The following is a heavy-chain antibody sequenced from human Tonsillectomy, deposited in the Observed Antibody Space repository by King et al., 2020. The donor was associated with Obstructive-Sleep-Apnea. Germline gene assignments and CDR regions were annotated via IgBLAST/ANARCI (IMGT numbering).Heavy chain of an antibody. CDR1: GGSFSGYY. CDR2: INHSGST. CDR3: ARAKGYCSSTSCYPREFDP. V-gene: IGHV4-34*01. D-gene: IGHD2-2*01. Sequence: VQLQQWGAGLLKPSETLSLTCAFYGGSFSGYYWSWLRQPPGKGLEWIGEINHSGSTNYNPSLKSRVTISVATSKNQFSLKLGSVTAADTAVYYCARAKGYCSSTSCYPREFDPWGQGTLVTVSS. J-gene: IGHJ5*02.